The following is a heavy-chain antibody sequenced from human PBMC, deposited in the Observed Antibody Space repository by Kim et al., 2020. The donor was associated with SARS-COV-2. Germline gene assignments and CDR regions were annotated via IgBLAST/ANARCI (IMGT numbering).Heavy chain of an antibody. CDR2: ISSSSSYI. D-gene: IGHD3-3*01. J-gene: IGHJ4*02. V-gene: IGHV3-21*01. CDR3: ARVTDFGVVGSGRFDY. CDR1: GFTFSSYS. Sequence: GGSLRLSCAASGFTFSSYSMNWVRQAPGKGLEWVSSISSSSSYIYYADSVKGRFTISRDNAKNSLYLQMNSLRAEDTAVYYCARVTDFGVVGSGRFDYWGQGTLVTVSS.